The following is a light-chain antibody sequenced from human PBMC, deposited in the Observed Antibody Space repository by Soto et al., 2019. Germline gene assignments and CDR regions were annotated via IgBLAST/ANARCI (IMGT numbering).Light chain of an antibody. V-gene: IGKV1-16*02. J-gene: IGKJ4*01. CDR2: TAS. CDR3: QQYKNYPLT. CDR1: QAISNS. Sequence: IQMTQSPSSLSASVGDRVTITCRASQAISNSLAWFQQKPGKAPKCLISTASNLQNGVPSKFSGSGTGTDFTLTISSLQPEDSATYYCQQYKNYPLTFGGGSKVEI.